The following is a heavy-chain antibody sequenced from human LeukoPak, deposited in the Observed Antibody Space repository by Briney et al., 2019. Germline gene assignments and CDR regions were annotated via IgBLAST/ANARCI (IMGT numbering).Heavy chain of an antibody. J-gene: IGHJ5*02. D-gene: IGHD6-6*01. Sequence: PSETLSLTCTVSGGSISSYYWSWIRQAAGKGLEWIGRIYSSGSTNYNPSLKSRVTISVDTSKNQFSLKLSSVTAADTAVYFCARHINVGSSSSWFDPWGQGTLVTVSS. CDR3: ARHINVGSSSSWFDP. CDR2: IYSSGST. V-gene: IGHV4-4*07. CDR1: GGSISSYY.